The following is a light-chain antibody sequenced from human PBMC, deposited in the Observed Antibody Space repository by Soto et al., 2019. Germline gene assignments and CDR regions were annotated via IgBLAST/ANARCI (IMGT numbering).Light chain of an antibody. J-gene: IGKJ4*01. CDR2: GAS. CDR1: QSIRRRS. Sequence: EIVLTQSPGTLSLSPGQRATLSCRASQSIRRRSLAWYQQKPGQAPRLLIYGASSRAAGIPDRFSGSGSGTDFTLTISGLDPEDFAIYYCQHYDGSVTFAGGTKVDIK. V-gene: IGKV3-20*01. CDR3: QHYDGSVT.